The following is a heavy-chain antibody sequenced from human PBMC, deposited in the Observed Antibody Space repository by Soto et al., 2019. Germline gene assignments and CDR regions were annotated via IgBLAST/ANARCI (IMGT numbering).Heavy chain of an antibody. CDR3: ARSEYCISTSCYVSWFDP. V-gene: IGHV1-69*13. Sequence: SVKVSCKVSGGTFSTSAVSWVRQAPGQGLEWMGGIIPVFRAPDYAQKFQGRVTITADESARTAFMELTGLGFEDTAVYYCARSEYCISTSCYVSWFDPWGQGTLVTVSS. D-gene: IGHD2-2*01. CDR1: GGTFSTSA. CDR2: IIPVFRAP. J-gene: IGHJ5*02.